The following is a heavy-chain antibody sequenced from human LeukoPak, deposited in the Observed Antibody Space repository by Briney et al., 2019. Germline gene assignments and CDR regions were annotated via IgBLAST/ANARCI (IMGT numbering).Heavy chain of an antibody. CDR3: ARGLAGDLDY. D-gene: IGHD6-19*01. J-gene: IGHJ4*02. CDR1: GGTFSSYV. CDR2: IIPILGIA. Sequence: ASVKVSCKASGGTFSSYVISWVRQAPGQGLEWMGRIIPILGIANYAQKFQGRVTITADKFTSTAYMELSSLRSEDTAVYHCARGLAGDLDYWGQGTLVTVSS. V-gene: IGHV1-69*04.